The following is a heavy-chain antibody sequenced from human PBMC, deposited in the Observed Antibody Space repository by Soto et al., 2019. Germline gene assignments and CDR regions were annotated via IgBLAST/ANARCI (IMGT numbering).Heavy chain of an antibody. D-gene: IGHD3-10*01. J-gene: IGHJ6*02. Sequence: EVQVVESGGGLVMPGGSLRLSCAASGFTFSSCSMNWVRQAPGKGLEWVSAISSSSRHTYYADSVKGRFTISRDNAKTSRYLEVNSLCAEDTAVYYCARDRSGSDPPGDGMEVWGQGTTVTVSS. V-gene: IGHV3-21*01. CDR3: ARDRSGSDPPGDGMEV. CDR2: ISSSSRHT. CDR1: GFTFSSCS.